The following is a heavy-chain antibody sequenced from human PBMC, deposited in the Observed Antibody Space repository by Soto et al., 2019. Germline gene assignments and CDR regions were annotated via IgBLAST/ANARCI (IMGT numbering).Heavy chain of an antibody. CDR1: GYSFTSYW. CDR2: IYPGDSDT. CDR3: ARRGKTYCISTSCYRDEHWNYCYYGMDV. V-gene: IGHV5-51*01. J-gene: IGHJ6*02. D-gene: IGHD2-2*01. Sequence: GESLKISCKGSGYSFTSYWIGWVRQMPGKGLEWMGIIYPGDSDTRYSPSFQGQVTISADKSISTAYLQWSSLKASDTALYYCARRGKTYCISTSCYRDEHWNYCYYGMDVSGHGTTFTVSS.